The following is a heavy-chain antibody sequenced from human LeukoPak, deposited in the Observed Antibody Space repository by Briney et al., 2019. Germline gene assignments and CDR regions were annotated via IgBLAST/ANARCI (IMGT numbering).Heavy chain of an antibody. CDR2: ISYDGSNK. Sequence: PGGSLRLSCAASGFTFSSYAMHWVRQAPGKGLEWVAVISYDGSNKYYADSVKGRFTISRDNSKNTLYLQMNSLRAEDTAVYYCAKFGILYQLLMGYFDYWGQGTLVTVSS. CDR1: GFTFSSYA. V-gene: IGHV3-30-3*02. D-gene: IGHD2-2*01. J-gene: IGHJ4*02. CDR3: AKFGILYQLLMGYFDY.